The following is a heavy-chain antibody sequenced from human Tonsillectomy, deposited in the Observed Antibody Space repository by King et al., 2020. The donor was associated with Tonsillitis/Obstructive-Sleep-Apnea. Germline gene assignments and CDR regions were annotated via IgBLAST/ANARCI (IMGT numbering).Heavy chain of an antibody. J-gene: IGHJ6*02. Sequence: QLVQSGAEVKKPGASVKVSCKASGYAFTGYYMHWVRQAPGQGLEWMGWINPKSGGISYAQKFQGRVTMTRDTSISTAYMEVSSLISDDTAVYYCARTSDSSPNYYYGMDVWGQGTTVTVSS. D-gene: IGHD3-22*01. V-gene: IGHV1-2*02. CDR3: ARTSDSSPNYYYGMDV. CDR2: INPKSGGI. CDR1: GYAFTGYY.